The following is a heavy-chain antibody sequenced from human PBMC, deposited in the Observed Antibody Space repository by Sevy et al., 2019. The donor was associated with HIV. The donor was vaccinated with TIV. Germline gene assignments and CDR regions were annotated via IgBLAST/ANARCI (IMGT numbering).Heavy chain of an antibody. CDR3: AKSDYHFWSGQAGGYYFDY. V-gene: IGHV3-23*01. CDR1: GFTFSNYA. CDR2: ISGSGGNT. D-gene: IGHD3-3*01. J-gene: IGHJ4*02. Sequence: GGSPRLSCAASGFTFSNYAMSWVRQAPGKGLEWVSSISGSGGNTYYANSVKGRFTISRDNSRNTLYLQMNSLRADDTAVYYCAKSDYHFWSGQAGGYYFDYWGQGTLVTVSS.